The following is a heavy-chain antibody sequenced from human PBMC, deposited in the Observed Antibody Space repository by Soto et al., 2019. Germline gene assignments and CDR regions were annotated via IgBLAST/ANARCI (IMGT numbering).Heavy chain of an antibody. CDR3: ARVEAAELLYYVDY. J-gene: IGHJ4*02. CDR2: IYYSGST. CDR1: GGSVSSGSYY. D-gene: IGHD6-13*01. V-gene: IGHV4-61*01. Sequence: SETLSLTCTVSGGSVSSGSYYWSWIRQPPGKGLEWIGYIYYSGSTNYNPSLKSRVTISVDTSKDQFSLKLSSVTAADTAVYYCARVEAAELLYYVDYRGKGTLVTVSS.